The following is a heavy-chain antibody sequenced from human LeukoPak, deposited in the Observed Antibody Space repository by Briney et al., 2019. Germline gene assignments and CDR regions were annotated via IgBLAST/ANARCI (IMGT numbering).Heavy chain of an antibody. CDR3: ARGHPRTYYYDSSGYHPADAFDI. J-gene: IGHJ3*02. Sequence: PSETLSLTCTVSGGSISSGDYYWSWIRQPPGKGLEWIGYIYYSGSTYYNPSLKSRVTISVDTSKNRFSLKLSSVTAADTAVYYCARGHPRTYYYDSSGYHPADAFDIWGQGTMVTVSS. CDR1: GGSISSGDYY. V-gene: IGHV4-30-4*01. D-gene: IGHD3-22*01. CDR2: IYYSGST.